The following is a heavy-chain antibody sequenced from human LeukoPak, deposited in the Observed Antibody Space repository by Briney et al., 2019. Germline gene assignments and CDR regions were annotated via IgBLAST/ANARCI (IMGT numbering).Heavy chain of an antibody. CDR3: ARDLEWDTAMVNPTGY. CDR1: GFTFSSYR. D-gene: IGHD5-18*01. J-gene: IGHJ4*02. CDR2: ISSSSSTI. V-gene: IGHV3-48*01. Sequence: GGSLRLSCAASGFTFSSYRMNWVRQAPGKGLEWVSYISSSSSTIYYADSVKGRFTISRDNAKNSLYLQMNSLRAEDTAVYYCARDLEWDTAMVNPTGYWGQGTLVTVSS.